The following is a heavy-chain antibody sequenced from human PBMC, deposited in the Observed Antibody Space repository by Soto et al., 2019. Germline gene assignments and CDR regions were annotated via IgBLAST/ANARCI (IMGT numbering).Heavy chain of an antibody. CDR3: VKDHEWFREPQEFGY. J-gene: IGHJ4*02. V-gene: IGHV3-64D*06. CDR2: ISSNGGST. D-gene: IGHD3-10*01. Sequence: GGSLRLSCSASGFTFSSYARDWVRQAPGKGLEYVSAISSNGGSTYYADSVKGRFTISRDNSKNTLYLQKSSLRAEDTAVYYCVKDHEWFREPQEFGYWGQGP. CDR1: GFTFSSYA.